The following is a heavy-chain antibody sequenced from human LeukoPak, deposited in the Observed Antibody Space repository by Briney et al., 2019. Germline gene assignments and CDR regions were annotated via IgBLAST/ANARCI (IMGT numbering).Heavy chain of an antibody. V-gene: IGHV1-2*02. CDR3: ARYLHYGSGSYLGN. CDR2: INPNSGGT. CDR1: GYTFTDYY. Sequence: ASVKVSCKASGYTFTDYYMHWVRQAPGQGLEWMGWINPNSGGTDYEQKFQGRVTMTRDTSISTAYMELSSLRSDDSAVYYCARYLHYGSGSYLGNWGQGTLVTVSS. D-gene: IGHD3-10*01. J-gene: IGHJ4*02.